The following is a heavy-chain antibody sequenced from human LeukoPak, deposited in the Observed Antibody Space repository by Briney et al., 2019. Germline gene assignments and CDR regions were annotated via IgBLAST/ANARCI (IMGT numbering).Heavy chain of an antibody. D-gene: IGHD3-22*01. Sequence: GSSVKVSCKASGGTSSSYAISWVRQAPGQGLEWMGGIIPIFGTANYAQKFQGRVTITADESTSTAYMELSSLRSEDTAVYYCARDLSYYDSSGYHYYFDYWGQGTLVTVSS. V-gene: IGHV1-69*01. CDR2: IIPIFGTA. CDR1: GGTSSSYA. CDR3: ARDLSYYDSSGYHYYFDY. J-gene: IGHJ4*02.